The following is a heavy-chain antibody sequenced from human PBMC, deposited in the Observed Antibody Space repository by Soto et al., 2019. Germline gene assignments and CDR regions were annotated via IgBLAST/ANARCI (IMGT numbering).Heavy chain of an antibody. CDR2: ISGHTGNT. CDR3: ARDPGTSGYYV. D-gene: IGHD2-15*01. V-gene: IGHV1-18*04. CDR1: GYTFTTYG. Sequence: QVQLVQSGAEVKKPGASVKVSCKTSGYTFTTYGITWVRQAPGQGLEWMGWISGHTGNTYYAQILQGRVTMTTDTSTSTAYMELRSLRSNDTAVYYCARDPGTSGYYVWGQGTTVTVSS. J-gene: IGHJ6*02.